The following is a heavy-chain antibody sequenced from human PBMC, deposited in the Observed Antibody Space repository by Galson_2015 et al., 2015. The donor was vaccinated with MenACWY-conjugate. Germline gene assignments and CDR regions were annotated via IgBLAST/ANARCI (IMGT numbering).Heavy chain of an antibody. CDR2: ISGYNGYT. CDR3: ARDRAVNYLPITDGTRGDAMDV. D-gene: IGHD3-10*01. CDR1: DHRFTSYG. J-gene: IGHJ6*02. V-gene: IGHV1-18*01. Sequence: SVKVSCKASDHRFTSYGISWVRQAPGQGLEWMGWISGYNGYTNYAQNLQGRVNMTTDTSTSTAYMELRSLRSDDTATYFCARDRAVNYLPITDGTRGDAMDVWDQWTTVTVSS.